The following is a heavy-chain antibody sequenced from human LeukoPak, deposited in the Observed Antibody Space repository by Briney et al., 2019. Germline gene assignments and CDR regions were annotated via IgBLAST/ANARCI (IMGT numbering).Heavy chain of an antibody. CDR1: GYTFTSYG. CDR3: ARAPEEGMATISRRVYYYYYMDV. V-gene: IGHV1-18*01. CDR2: ISAYNGNT. D-gene: IGHD5-24*01. J-gene: IGHJ6*03. Sequence: ASVKVSCKASGYTFTSYGISWVRQAPGQGLEWMGWISAYNGNTNYAQKLQGRVTMTTDTSTSTAYMELRSLRSDDTAVYYCARAPEEGMATISRRVYYYYYMDVWGKGTTVTVSS.